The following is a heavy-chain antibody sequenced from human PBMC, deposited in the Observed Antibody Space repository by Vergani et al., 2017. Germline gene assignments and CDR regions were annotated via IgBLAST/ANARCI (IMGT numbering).Heavy chain of an antibody. V-gene: IGHV4-61*02. J-gene: IGHJ4*02. D-gene: IGHD5-12*01. CDR1: GASVSRGTYY. CDR2: MYTSGHT. Sequence: QVQLQESGPGLLKPSQTLSLTCTVSGASVSRGTYYWTWIRQPAGKKLEWIVRMYTSGHTIYNPSLESRVTMSVDTSKNQFSLQLSSVTAADTAVYYCARQPAYSGYDYYYVDFWGQGALVTVSS. CDR3: ARQPAYSGYDYYYVDF.